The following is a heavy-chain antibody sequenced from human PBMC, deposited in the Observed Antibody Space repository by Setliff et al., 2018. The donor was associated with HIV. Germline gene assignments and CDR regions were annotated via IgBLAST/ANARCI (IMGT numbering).Heavy chain of an antibody. CDR3: ARDFPDFWSGYPDY. CDR2: FDPKDGKT. J-gene: IGHJ4*02. CDR1: GYTLTELS. Sequence: ASVKVSCKVSGYTLTELSRHWVRQAPGKGLEWMGSFDPKDGKTRYAQKFQGRVTMTEDTSTDTAYMELSSLRSEDTAVYYCARDFPDFWSGYPDYWGQGTLVTVSS. V-gene: IGHV1-24*01. D-gene: IGHD3-3*01.